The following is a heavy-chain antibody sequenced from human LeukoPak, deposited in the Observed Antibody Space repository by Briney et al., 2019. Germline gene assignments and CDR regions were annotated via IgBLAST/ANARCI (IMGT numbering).Heavy chain of an antibody. D-gene: IGHD2-2*01. CDR3: ARGPVIVVVPAAMYL. Sequence: ASVKVSCKASGYTFTGYYIHWVRQAPGQGLEWMGWITPNSGGTNYAQKFQGRVTMIRDTSISTAYMELSRLRSDDTAVYYCARGPVIVVVPAAMYLWGQGTLVTVSS. CDR2: ITPNSGGT. J-gene: IGHJ4*02. V-gene: IGHV1-2*02. CDR1: GYTFTGYY.